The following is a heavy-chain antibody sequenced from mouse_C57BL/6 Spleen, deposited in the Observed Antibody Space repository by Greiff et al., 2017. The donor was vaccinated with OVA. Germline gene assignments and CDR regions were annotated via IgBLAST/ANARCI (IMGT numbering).Heavy chain of an antibody. CDR1: GYAFTNSL. Sequence: QVQLQQSGAELVRPGTSVKVSCKASGYAFTNSLIEWVKQRPGQGLEWIGVINPGSGGTNYNEKFKGKATLTADKSSSTAYMQLSSLTSEDSAVYFCARRGATPFDYWGQGTTLTVSS. D-gene: IGHD3-1*01. V-gene: IGHV1-54*01. CDR2: INPGSGGT. J-gene: IGHJ2*01. CDR3: ARRGATPFDY.